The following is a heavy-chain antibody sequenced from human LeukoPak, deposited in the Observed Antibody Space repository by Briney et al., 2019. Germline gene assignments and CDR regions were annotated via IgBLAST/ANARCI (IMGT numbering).Heavy chain of an antibody. V-gene: IGHV4-34*01. D-gene: IGHD5-12*01. Sequence: SDTLSLTCAVYGGSFSGYYWSWIRQPPGKGLEWIGEINHSGSTNYNPSLKSRVTISVDTSKNQFSLKLSSVTAADTAVYYCAIQSPDSGYDSYFDYWGQGTLVTVSS. CDR3: AIQSPDSGYDSYFDY. J-gene: IGHJ4*02. CDR1: GGSFSGYY. CDR2: INHSGST.